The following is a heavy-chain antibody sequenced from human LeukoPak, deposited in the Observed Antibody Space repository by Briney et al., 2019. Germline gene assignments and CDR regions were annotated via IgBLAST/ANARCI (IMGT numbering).Heavy chain of an antibody. D-gene: IGHD3-22*01. Sequence: SVKVSCKASGGTFSSYAISWVRQAPGQGLEGVGGIIPIFGTANYAQKFQGRVTITTDGSTSTAYMELSSLRSEDTAVYYCASNPDYDSSGSPVDYWGQGTLVTVSS. CDR3: ASNPDYDSSGSPVDY. CDR1: GGTFSSYA. CDR2: IIPIFGTA. V-gene: IGHV1-69*05. J-gene: IGHJ4*02.